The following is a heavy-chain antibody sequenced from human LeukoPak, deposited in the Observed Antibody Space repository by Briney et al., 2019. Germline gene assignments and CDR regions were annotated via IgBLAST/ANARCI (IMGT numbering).Heavy chain of an antibody. V-gene: IGHV3-21*01. Sequence: GGSLRLSCAASGFTFSSYEMNWVRQAPGKGLEWVSSISSSSSYIYYADSVKGRFTISRDNAKNSLYLQMNSLRAEDTAVYYCARDSSSRPDAFDIWGQGTMVTVSS. CDR2: ISSSSSYI. J-gene: IGHJ3*02. CDR1: GFTFSSYE. D-gene: IGHD6-13*01. CDR3: ARDSSSRPDAFDI.